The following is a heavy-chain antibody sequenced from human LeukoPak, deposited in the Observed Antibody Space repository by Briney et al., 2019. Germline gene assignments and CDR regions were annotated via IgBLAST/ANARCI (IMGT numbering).Heavy chain of an antibody. CDR2: IKQDGSEK. CDR3: ARDGDGQLLPPYDY. Sequence: IKQDGSEKYYVDSVKGRFTISRDNAKNSLYLQMNSLRAEDTAVYYCARDGDGQLLPPYDYWGQGTLVTVSS. D-gene: IGHD1-26*01. J-gene: IGHJ4*02. V-gene: IGHV3-7*01.